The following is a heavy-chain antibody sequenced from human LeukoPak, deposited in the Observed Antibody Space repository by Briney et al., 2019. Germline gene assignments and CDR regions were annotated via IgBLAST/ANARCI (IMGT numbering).Heavy chain of an antibody. CDR3: AICGATKYYYYSGMDV. Sequence: GESLKISCRGSGYSFTNYWIGWVRQMPGKGLEWMGIIYPGDSDTRYSPSFQGQVTISADKSISTAYLQWSSLKASDTAMYYCAICGATKYYYYSGMDVWGQGTTVTVS. V-gene: IGHV5-51*01. J-gene: IGHJ6*02. CDR2: IYPGDSDT. CDR1: GYSFTNYW. D-gene: IGHD5-24*01.